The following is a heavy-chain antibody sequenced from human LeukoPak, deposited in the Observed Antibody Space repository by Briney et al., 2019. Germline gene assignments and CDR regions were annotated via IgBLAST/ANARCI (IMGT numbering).Heavy chain of an antibody. CDR2: ISAYKGNT. CDR1: GYTFTSYG. J-gene: IGHJ4*02. D-gene: IGHD3-22*01. Sequence: ASVKVSCKASGYTFTSYGISWVRQAPGQGLEWMGWISAYKGNTNYAQKLQGRGTMTPDTSTSTAYMELRSLRSDDTAVYYCASTYRGDSSGYYFDYWGQGTLVTASS. CDR3: ASTYRGDSSGYYFDY. V-gene: IGHV1-18*01.